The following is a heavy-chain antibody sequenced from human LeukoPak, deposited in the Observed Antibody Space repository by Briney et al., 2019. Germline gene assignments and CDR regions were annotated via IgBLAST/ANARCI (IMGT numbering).Heavy chain of an antibody. CDR2: ISSSSSYT. V-gene: IGHV3-11*06. CDR1: GFTFSDYY. D-gene: IGHD7-27*01. J-gene: IGHJ3*02. Sequence: KTGGSLRLSCAASGFTFSDYYMSWIRQAPGKGLEWVSYISSSSSYTNYADSVKGRFTISRDNAKNSLYLQMNSLRAEDTAVYYCARDVPLTGEAFDIWGQGTMVTASS. CDR3: ARDVPLTGEAFDI.